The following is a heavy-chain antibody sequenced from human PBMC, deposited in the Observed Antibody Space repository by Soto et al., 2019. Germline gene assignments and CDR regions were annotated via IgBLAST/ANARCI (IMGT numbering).Heavy chain of an antibody. CDR1: GGSFSGYY. D-gene: IGHD3-3*01. CDR2: INHSGST. Sequence: QVQLQQWGAGLLKPSETLSLTCAVYGGSFSGYYWSWIRQPPGKGLEWIGEINHSGSTNYNPSLKSRVTISVETSKNQFSLKLSSVTAADTAVYYCAREGPYYDFWSGSKGWFDPWGQGTLVTVSS. J-gene: IGHJ5*02. V-gene: IGHV4-34*01. CDR3: AREGPYYDFWSGSKGWFDP.